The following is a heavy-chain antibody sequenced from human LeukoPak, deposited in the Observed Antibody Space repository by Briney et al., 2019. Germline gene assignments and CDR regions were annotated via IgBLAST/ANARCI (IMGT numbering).Heavy chain of an antibody. J-gene: IGHJ4*02. D-gene: IGHD6-13*01. CDR2: VSVTGGST. CDR1: GFTFTNYA. Sequence: PGGSLRLSCAASGFTFTNYAMSWVRQAPGKGLEWVSTVSVTGGSTYYADSVKGRFTISRDNSKNTLYLQMNSLRAEDTSIYYCARDVSSGSWYRAGDYWGQGTLVTVSS. CDR3: ARDVSSGSWYRAGDY. V-gene: IGHV3-23*01.